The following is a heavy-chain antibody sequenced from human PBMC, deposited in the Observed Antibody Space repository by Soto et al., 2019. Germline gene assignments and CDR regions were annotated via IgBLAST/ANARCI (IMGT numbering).Heavy chain of an antibody. CDR1: GGSFSGYY. J-gene: IGHJ4*02. D-gene: IGHD4-17*01. CDR3: ARGDLDYGDYAFDY. CDR2: INHSGST. Sequence: QVQLQQWGAGLLKPSETLSLTCAVYGGSFSGYYWSWIRPPPGKALEWIGEINHSGSTNYNPSLKSRVTISVDTSKNLFSLKLSSVTAADTAVYYCARGDLDYGDYAFDYWGQGTLVTVTS. V-gene: IGHV4-34*01.